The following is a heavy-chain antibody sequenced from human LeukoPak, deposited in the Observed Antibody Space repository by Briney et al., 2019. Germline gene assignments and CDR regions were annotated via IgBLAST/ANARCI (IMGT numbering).Heavy chain of an antibody. Sequence: SETLSLTCTVSGGSISSYYWGWIRQPPGKGLEWIGSIYYSGSTYYNPSLKSRVTISVDTSKNQFSLKLSSVTAADTAVYYCAKQQLVRYFDYWGQGTLVTVSS. D-gene: IGHD6-13*01. V-gene: IGHV4-39*07. J-gene: IGHJ4*02. CDR3: AKQQLVRYFDY. CDR1: GGSISSYY. CDR2: IYYSGST.